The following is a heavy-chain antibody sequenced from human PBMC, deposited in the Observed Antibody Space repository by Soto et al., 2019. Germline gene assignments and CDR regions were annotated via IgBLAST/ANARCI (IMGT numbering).Heavy chain of an antibody. V-gene: IGHV5-10-1*01. CDR3: ARQPGGGYDFWSGIPPYYYGMDV. J-gene: IGHJ6*02. CDR1: GYSFTSYW. Sequence: GESLKISCKGSGYSFTSYWISWVRQMPGKGLEWMGRIDPSDSYTNYSPSFQGHVTISADKSISTAYLQWSSLKASDTAMYYCARQPGGGYDFWSGIPPYYYGMDVWGQGTTVTV. CDR2: IDPSDSYT. D-gene: IGHD3-3*01.